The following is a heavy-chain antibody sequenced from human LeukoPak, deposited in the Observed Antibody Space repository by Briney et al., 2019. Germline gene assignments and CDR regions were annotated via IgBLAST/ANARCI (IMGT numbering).Heavy chain of an antibody. Sequence: PGGSLRLSCAASGFTFDTYWMSWVRQAPGKGLEWVANIKQDGSEKDYVDSVKGRFTISRDNAKNSLYLQMNSLRAEDTGVYYCARGHLGATLFSSIDYWGQGTLVTVSS. V-gene: IGHV3-7*01. D-gene: IGHD1-26*01. J-gene: IGHJ4*02. CDR3: ARGHLGATLFSSIDY. CDR2: IKQDGSEK. CDR1: GFTFDTYW.